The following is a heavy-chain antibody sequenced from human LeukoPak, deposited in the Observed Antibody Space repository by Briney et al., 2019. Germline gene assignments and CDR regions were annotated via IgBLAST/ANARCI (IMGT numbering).Heavy chain of an antibody. J-gene: IGHJ3*02. CDR3: AKGGEHYYDSSGFYVVHAFDI. CDR1: GFTFSNYA. CDR2: ISGSGEGI. Sequence: PGGSLRLSCAASGFTFSNYAMSWVRQAPGKGLEWVSSISGSGEGIYYADSVKGRFTISRDNSKNTLYLQMNSLRAEDTAVYYCAKGGEHYYDSSGFYVVHAFDIWGQGTMVTVSS. D-gene: IGHD3-22*01. V-gene: IGHV3-23*01.